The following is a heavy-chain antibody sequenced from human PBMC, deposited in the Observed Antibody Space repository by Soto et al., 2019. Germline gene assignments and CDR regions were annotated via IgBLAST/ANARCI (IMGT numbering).Heavy chain of an antibody. CDR3: VRRHVSATGIDWFDP. D-gene: IGHD6-13*01. CDR2: INAANGDT. V-gene: IGHV1-3*01. J-gene: IGHJ5*02. Sequence: QVQLVQSGTEVKKTGASVKVSCKASGYTFTSYGIHWVRQAPGQRLEWMGWINAANGDTKYSPKFQGRVTITRDKSASTAYMELSSLRSEDTAVYYCVRRHVSATGIDWFDPWGQGTLVTVSS. CDR1: GYTFTSYG.